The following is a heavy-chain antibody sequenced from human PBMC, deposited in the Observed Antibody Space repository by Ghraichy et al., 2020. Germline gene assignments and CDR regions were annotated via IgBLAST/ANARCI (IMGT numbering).Heavy chain of an antibody. CDR3: ARDCPKGTSCFSDYYYGMDV. V-gene: IGHV1-69*10. CDR1: REHFQTSG. D-gene: IGHD2-2*01. J-gene: IGHJ6*02. CDR2: IVPGLDKT. Sequence: SVKVSCKTAREHFQTSGVIWIRLSPVQLLERMGGIVPGLDKTNFAQKFQGRVSITADKSTKTVYMELSSLTFNDTAVYLCARDCPKGTSCFSDYYYGMDVWGQGTMVTVSS.